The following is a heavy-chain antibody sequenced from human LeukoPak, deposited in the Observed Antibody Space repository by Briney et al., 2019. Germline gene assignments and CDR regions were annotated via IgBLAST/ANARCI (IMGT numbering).Heavy chain of an antibody. CDR3: AHRAAPVATLSRAFAFDI. CDR2: IYWDDDK. CDR1: GFSLSTSGVG. D-gene: IGHD5-12*01. V-gene: IGHV2-5*02. J-gene: IGHJ3*02. Sequence: SGPTLVKPTQTLTLTCTFSGFSLSTSGVGVGWIRQPPGKALEWLALIYWDDDKRYSPSLKSRLTITKDTSKNQVVLTMTNMDPVDTATYYCAHRAAPVATLSRAFAFDIWGQGTMVTVSS.